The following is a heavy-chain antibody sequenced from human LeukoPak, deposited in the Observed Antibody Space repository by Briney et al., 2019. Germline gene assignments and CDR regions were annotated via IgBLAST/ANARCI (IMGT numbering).Heavy chain of an antibody. Sequence: GGSLRLSCAASGFTFSSYSMNWVRQAPGKGLEWVSSISSSSSYIYYADSVKGRFTISRDNAKNSLYLQMNSLRAEDTAVYYCARDRYYDLWSGYYEDDAFDIWGQGTMVTVSS. J-gene: IGHJ3*02. CDR3: ARDRYYDLWSGYYEDDAFDI. D-gene: IGHD3-3*01. CDR2: ISSSSSYI. V-gene: IGHV3-21*01. CDR1: GFTFSSYS.